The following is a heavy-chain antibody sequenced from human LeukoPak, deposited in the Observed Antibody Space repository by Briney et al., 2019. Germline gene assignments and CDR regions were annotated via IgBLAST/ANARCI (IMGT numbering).Heavy chain of an antibody. V-gene: IGHV3-23*01. Sequence: PGGSLRLSCAASEFHFSTHGMNWVRQAPGKGLEWVSGISPSGDITYYADSVMGRFTISRDNRKSTVSLQMNSLRAEDTAVYYCAGNRYCDYWGQGTLVTVSS. D-gene: IGHD2/OR15-2a*01. CDR1: EFHFSTHG. CDR3: AGNRYCDY. CDR2: ISPSGDIT. J-gene: IGHJ4*02.